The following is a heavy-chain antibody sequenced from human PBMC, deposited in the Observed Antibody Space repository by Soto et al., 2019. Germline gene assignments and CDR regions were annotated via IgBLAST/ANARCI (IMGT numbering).Heavy chain of an antibody. D-gene: IGHD6-6*01. CDR1: GGSFSGYY. CDR2: INHSGST. J-gene: IGHJ6*04. V-gene: IGHV4-34*01. Sequence: QVQLQQWGAGLLKPSETLSLTCAVYGGSFSGYYWSWIRQPPGKGLEWIGEINHSGSTNYNPSLKSRVTISVDTSKNQFSLKLSSVTAADTAVYYCARQGAADSSSSLDVWGKGTTVTVSS. CDR3: ARQGAADSSSSLDV.